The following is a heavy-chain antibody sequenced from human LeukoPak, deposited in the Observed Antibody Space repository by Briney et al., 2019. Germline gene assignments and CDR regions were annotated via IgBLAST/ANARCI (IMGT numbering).Heavy chain of an antibody. J-gene: IGHJ4*02. Sequence: ASVKVSYKASGGTFSSYAISWVRQAPGQGLEWMGGIIPIFGTANYAQKFQGRVTITADESTSTAYMELSSLRSEDTAVYYCARSGRVVPPLDWGQGTLVTVSS. D-gene: IGHD2-2*01. CDR3: ARSGRVVPPLD. CDR1: GGTFSSYA. V-gene: IGHV1-69*13. CDR2: IIPIFGTA.